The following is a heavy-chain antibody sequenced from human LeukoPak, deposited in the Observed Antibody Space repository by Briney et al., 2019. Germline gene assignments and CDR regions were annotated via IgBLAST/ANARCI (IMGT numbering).Heavy chain of an antibody. D-gene: IGHD4-17*01. Sequence: GGSLGLSCAASGFTSSDYYMSWMRQAPGKGPECVSYISSVTNTIYYADSVKGRFTISRDNANNSLSLEMNSLRVEDTAVYYCARGGDYSVHYYYMDVWGKGTTVTVSS. J-gene: IGHJ6*03. V-gene: IGHV3-11*04. CDR1: GFTSSDYY. CDR2: ISSVTNTI. CDR3: ARGGDYSVHYYYMDV.